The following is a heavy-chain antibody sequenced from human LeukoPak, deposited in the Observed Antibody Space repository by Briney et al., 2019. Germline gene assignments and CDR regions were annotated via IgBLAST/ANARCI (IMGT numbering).Heavy chain of an antibody. J-gene: IGHJ4*02. CDR3: ARKAGYYYGSGDY. CDR1: RFTFSSYG. D-gene: IGHD3-10*01. V-gene: IGHV3-30*03. CDR2: ISYDGTNK. Sequence: GGSLRLSCAASRFTFSSYGMHWVRQAPGKGLEWVAVISYDGTNKYYADSVKGRFTISRDNSKNTLYLQMNSLRAEDTAIYYCARKAGYYYGSGDYWGQGTLVTVSS.